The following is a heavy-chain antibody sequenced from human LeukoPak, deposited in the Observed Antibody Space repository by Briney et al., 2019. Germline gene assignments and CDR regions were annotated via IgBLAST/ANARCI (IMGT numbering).Heavy chain of an antibody. CDR1: GGSITSSTYY. D-gene: IGHD6-6*01. CDR3: ARGEVYDAFDI. V-gene: IGHV4-39*07. CDR2: IYYTGST. J-gene: IGHJ3*02. Sequence: SETLSLTCTVSGGSITSSTYYWGWIRQPPGKGLEWIGSIYYTGSTYYNPSLKSRVTISIDTSKNQFSLNLTSVTAADTAVYYCARGEVYDAFDIWGQGTMVTVSS.